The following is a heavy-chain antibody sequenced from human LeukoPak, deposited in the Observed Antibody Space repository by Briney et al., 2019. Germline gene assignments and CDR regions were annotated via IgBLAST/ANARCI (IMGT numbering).Heavy chain of an antibody. D-gene: IGHD3-10*02. CDR1: GFNFSSYG. V-gene: IGHV3-30*18. CDR2: ISFDGSNK. Sequence: GRSLRLSCAASGFNFSSYGMHWVRQAPGKGREGLAVISFDGSNKYYADSVKGRFTVSRDNSKNTLYLQMNSLRAEDTAVYYCAKASRYLGSGSYYRDAFDIWGQGTMVTVSS. J-gene: IGHJ3*02. CDR3: AKASRYLGSGSYYRDAFDI.